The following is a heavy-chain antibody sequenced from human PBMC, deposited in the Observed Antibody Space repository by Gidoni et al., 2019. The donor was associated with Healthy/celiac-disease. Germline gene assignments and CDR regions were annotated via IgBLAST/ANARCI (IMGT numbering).Heavy chain of an antibody. CDR1: GGSFSGYY. CDR2: INHSGST. CDR3: ARGRLAVALFPL. J-gene: IGHJ4*02. V-gene: IGHV4-34*01. D-gene: IGHD6-19*01. Sequence: QVQLQQWGAGLLKPSETLSLTCAVYGGSFSGYYWSWIRQPPGKGLEWIGEINHSGSTNYNPSLKSRVTISVDTSKNQFSLKLSSVTAADTAVYYCARGRLAVALFPLWGQGTLVTVSS.